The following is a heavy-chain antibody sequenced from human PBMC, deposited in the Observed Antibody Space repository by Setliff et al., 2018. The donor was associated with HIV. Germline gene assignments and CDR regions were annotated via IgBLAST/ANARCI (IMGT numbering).Heavy chain of an antibody. D-gene: IGHD4-4*01. V-gene: IGHV1-18*01. CDR1: GYSFTSYG. J-gene: IGHJ4*02. CDR2: ISPYSRIT. Sequence: ASVKVSCKASGYSFTSYGIGWVRQAPGQGLEWIGWISPYSRITNYAPKFQGRVTVTADTSTDIAYMELSSLRSDDTAVYYCAAIAYSRPDYWGQGTLVTVSS. CDR3: AAIAYSRPDY.